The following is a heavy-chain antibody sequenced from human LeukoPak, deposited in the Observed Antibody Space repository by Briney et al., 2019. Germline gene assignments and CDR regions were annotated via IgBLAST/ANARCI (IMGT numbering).Heavy chain of an antibody. CDR2: IYYTGVT. CDR3: ARGGLRRNWFDP. Sequence: SQTLSLTCSVSGGSIDRSRFYWGWIRQPPGKGLDYIGSIYYTGVTFHSASLKTRVTISLDTSKNQFSLKLSFVTAADTAVYYCARGGLRRNWFDPWGQGTLVTVSS. V-gene: IGHV4-39*07. CDR1: GGSIDRSRFY. D-gene: IGHD6-6*01. J-gene: IGHJ5*02.